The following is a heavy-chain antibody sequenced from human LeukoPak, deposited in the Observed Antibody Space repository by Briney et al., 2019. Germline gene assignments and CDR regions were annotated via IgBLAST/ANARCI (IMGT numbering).Heavy chain of an antibody. J-gene: IGHJ6*02. CDR1: GFTFSSYG. V-gene: IGHV3-30*03. CDR3: ARDNIVVVPAASYYYYYGMDV. D-gene: IGHD2-2*01. Sequence: PGGSLRLSCAASGFTFSSYGMHWVRQAPGKGLEWVAVISYDGSNKYYADSVKGRFTISRDNSKNTLYLQMNSLRAEDTAVYYCARDNIVVVPAASYYYYYGMDVWGQGTAVTVSS. CDR2: ISYDGSNK.